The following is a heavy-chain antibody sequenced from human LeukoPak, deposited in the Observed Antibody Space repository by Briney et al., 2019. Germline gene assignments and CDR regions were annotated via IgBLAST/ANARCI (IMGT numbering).Heavy chain of an antibody. D-gene: IGHD1-14*01. Sequence: SETLSLTCTVSGGSISRYYWSWIRQPPGKGLEWIGYIYYSGSTNYNPSLKCRVTISVDTSKSQFSLKLSSVTAADTAVYYCARHREPYNWFDPWGQGTLVTVSS. V-gene: IGHV4-59*08. CDR1: GGSISRYY. CDR3: ARHREPYNWFDP. J-gene: IGHJ5*02. CDR2: IYYSGST.